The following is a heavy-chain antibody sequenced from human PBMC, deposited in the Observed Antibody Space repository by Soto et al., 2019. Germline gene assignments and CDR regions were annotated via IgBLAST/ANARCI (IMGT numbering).Heavy chain of an antibody. CDR2: IYYNGDT. J-gene: IGHJ6*02. CDR3: ARRGGSSYGYYYYAMDV. CDR1: GGSVNSGGFY. D-gene: IGHD6-6*01. Sequence: TLSLTCSVSGGSVNSGGFYGSWIRQHPGKGLEWIGYIYYNGDTYYNPSLKSRVTISVDTSKNQFSLNLTSVTAADTAVYYCARRGGSSYGYYYYAMDVWGQGTTVTVSS. V-gene: IGHV4-31*03.